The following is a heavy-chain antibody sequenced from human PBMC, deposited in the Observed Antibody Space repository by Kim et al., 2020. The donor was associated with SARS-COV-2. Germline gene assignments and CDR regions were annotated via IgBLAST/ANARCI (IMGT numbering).Heavy chain of an antibody. CDR3: AIFWFRQLASY. D-gene: IGHD6-6*01. Sequence: GGSLRLSCAASGFTFSIYSKSWVRESPATRLEWVANIKQDVSAKYFAASMKGRFTISRFNPKSLLFRQLNSLRPDDAAVYFCAIFWFRQLASYWVQGALV. J-gene: IGHJ4*02. CDR1: GFTFSIYS. V-gene: IGHV3-7*01. CDR2: IKQDVSAK.